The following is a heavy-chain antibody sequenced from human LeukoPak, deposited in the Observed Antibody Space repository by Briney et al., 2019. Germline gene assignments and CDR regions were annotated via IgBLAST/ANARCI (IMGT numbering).Heavy chain of an antibody. CDR3: AKGGVVVKGYYGMDV. CDR2: ISGSGGST. CDR1: GFTFSSYA. D-gene: IGHD3-22*01. Sequence: PGGSLRLSCAASGFTFSSYAMSWVRQAPGKGLEWVSAISGSGGSTYHADSVKGRFTISRDNSKNTLYLQMNSLRAEDTAVYYCAKGGVVVKGYYGMDVWGQGTTVTVSS. J-gene: IGHJ6*02. V-gene: IGHV3-23*01.